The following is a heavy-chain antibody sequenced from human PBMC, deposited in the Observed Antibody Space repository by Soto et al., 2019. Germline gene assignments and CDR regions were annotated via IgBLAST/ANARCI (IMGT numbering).Heavy chain of an antibody. Sequence: EVQLLESGGGLVQPGGSLRLSCAASGFTFSSYVMSWVRQAPGKGLEWVSAISGSGDSAYYADSVKGRFTISRDNSKNTLYLQMNSLRAEDTAVYYCAKDLHRQVAGGGFDYWGQGALVTVSS. CDR3: AKDLHRQVAGGGFDY. D-gene: IGHD3-16*01. J-gene: IGHJ4*02. CDR1: GFTFSSYV. V-gene: IGHV3-23*01. CDR2: ISGSGDSA.